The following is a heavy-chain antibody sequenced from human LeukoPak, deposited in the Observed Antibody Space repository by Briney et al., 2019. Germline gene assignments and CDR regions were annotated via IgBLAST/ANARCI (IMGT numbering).Heavy chain of an antibody. D-gene: IGHD3-22*01. Sequence: ASVKVSCKASGYTFINYAMNWVRQALGQGLEWMGWINTNTGNPTYAQDFTGRFVFSLDTSVSTAYLQISSLKAEDTAVYYCARDRYYDSSGYFDYWGQGTLVTVSS. CDR3: ARDRYYDSSGYFDY. CDR2: INTNTGNP. V-gene: IGHV7-4-1*02. CDR1: GYTFINYA. J-gene: IGHJ4*02.